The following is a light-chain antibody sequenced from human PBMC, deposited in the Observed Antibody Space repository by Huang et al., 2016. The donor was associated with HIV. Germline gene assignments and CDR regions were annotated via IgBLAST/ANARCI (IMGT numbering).Light chain of an antibody. CDR2: GAS. CDR3: QQYNNWPGT. CDR1: QSVSSN. V-gene: IGKV3-15*01. J-gene: IGKJ1*01. Sequence: EIVMTQSPATLYVSPGERATLSCRASQSVSSNLAWYQQKPGQAPRLLIYGASTRATGSPARFSGSGSGTEFTLTISSLQSEDFAVYYCQQYNNWPGTFGQGTKVEIK.